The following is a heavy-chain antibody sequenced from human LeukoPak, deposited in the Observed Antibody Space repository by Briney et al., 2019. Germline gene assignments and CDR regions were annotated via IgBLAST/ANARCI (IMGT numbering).Heavy chain of an antibody. CDR3: AREEKYYYYGMDV. V-gene: IGHV3-66*01. CDR1: GFTVSSNY. Sequence: GGSLRLSCAASGFTVSSNYMSWVRQAPGNGLEWVSVIYSGGSTYYADSVKGRFTISRDNSKNTLYLQMNSLRAEDTAVYYCAREEKYYYYGMDVWGQGTTVTVSS. J-gene: IGHJ6*02. CDR2: IYSGGST.